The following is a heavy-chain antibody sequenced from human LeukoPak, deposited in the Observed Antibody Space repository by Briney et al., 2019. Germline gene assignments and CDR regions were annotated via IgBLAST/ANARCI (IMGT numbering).Heavy chain of an antibody. Sequence: SETLSLTCTVSGVSMSAYQWSWVRQSPEKGLEWIGCINIKGETSYNPSLKSRVTTSVDTSKSQFSLRLTSVTAADTAVYYCATSNDAKIAPFDHWGQGAPVTVSS. CDR3: ATSNDAKIAPFDH. CDR2: INIKGET. CDR1: GVSMSAYQ. D-gene: IGHD2-21*01. J-gene: IGHJ4*02. V-gene: IGHV4-4*09.